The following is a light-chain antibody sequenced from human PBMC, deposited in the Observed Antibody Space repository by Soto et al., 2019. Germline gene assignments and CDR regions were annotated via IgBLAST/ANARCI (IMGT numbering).Light chain of an antibody. CDR3: CSFTSSNTVV. Sequence: QSALTQPASVSGTPGQSITFSCTGTSSDVGAYNYVSWYQQHPGKAPKLMIYEVSNRPSGGSNRFSGSKSGNTASLTISGLQAEDEADYYCCSFTSSNTVVFGGGTKLTVL. V-gene: IGLV2-14*01. CDR1: SSDVGAYNY. J-gene: IGLJ3*02. CDR2: EVS.